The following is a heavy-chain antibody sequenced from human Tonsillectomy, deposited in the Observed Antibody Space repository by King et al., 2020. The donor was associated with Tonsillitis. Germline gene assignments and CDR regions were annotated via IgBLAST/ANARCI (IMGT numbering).Heavy chain of an antibody. D-gene: IGHD2-15*01. J-gene: IGHJ4*02. V-gene: IGHV1-18*01. CDR2: IGAYSGNT. Sequence: QLVQSGAEVKKPGASVKVSCKASGYSFTSYGISWVRQAPGQGLEWMGWIGAYSGNTNYAQKLQGRVTMTTDRSTSTAYMELRSLRSDDTAVYYCASGYCSGGRCYALDYWGQGTLVTVSS. CDR1: GYSFTSYG. CDR3: ASGYCSGGRCYALDY.